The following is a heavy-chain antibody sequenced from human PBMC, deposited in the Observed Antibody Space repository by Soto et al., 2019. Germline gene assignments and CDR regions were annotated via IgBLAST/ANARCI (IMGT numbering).Heavy chain of an antibody. CDR3: ARDRYSSGWYSFDWFDP. D-gene: IGHD6-19*01. J-gene: IGHJ5*02. V-gene: IGHV3-21*01. CDR2: ISSSSSYI. CDR1: GFTFSSYS. Sequence: GGSLRLSCAASGFTFSSYSMNWVRQAPGKGLEWVSSISSSSSYIYYADSVKGRFTISRDNAKNSLYLQMNSLRAEDTAVYYCARDRYSSGWYSFDWFDPWGQGTLVTVSS.